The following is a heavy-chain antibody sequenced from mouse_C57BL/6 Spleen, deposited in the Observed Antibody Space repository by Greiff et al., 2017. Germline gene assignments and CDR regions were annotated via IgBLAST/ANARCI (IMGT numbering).Heavy chain of an antibody. CDR1: GYAFTNYL. V-gene: IGHV1-54*01. CDR3: ARSYDGYLYAMDY. J-gene: IGHJ4*01. CDR2: INPGSGGT. Sequence: QVQLQQSGAELVRPGTSVKVSCKASGYAFTNYLIEWVKQRPGQGLEWIGVINPGSGGTNYNEKFKGKATLTADKSSSTAYMQLSSLTSEDSAVYCCARSYDGYLYAMDYWGQGTSVTVSS. D-gene: IGHD2-3*01.